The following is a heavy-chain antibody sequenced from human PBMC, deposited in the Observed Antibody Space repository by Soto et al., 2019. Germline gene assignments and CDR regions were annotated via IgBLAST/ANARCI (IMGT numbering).Heavy chain of an antibody. D-gene: IGHD3-3*01. Sequence: RASVKVSCKASGYTFTSYDINWVRQATGQGLEWMGWMNPNSGNTGYAQKFQGRVTMTRNTSISTAYMELSSLRSEDTAVYYCARVAVRNDFWSGYYPDYGMDVWGQGTTVTVSS. J-gene: IGHJ6*02. CDR3: ARVAVRNDFWSGYYPDYGMDV. CDR1: GYTFTSYD. V-gene: IGHV1-8*01. CDR2: MNPNSGNT.